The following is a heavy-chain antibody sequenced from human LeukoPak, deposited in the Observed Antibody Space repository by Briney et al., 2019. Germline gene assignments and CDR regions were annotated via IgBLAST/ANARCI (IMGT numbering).Heavy chain of an antibody. CDR3: ARDDYGGNTFDY. CDR1: GGTFSSYA. J-gene: IGHJ4*02. Sequence: SVKVSCKASGGTFSSYAISWVRQAPGQGLEWMGGIIPIFGTANYAQEFQGRVTITADESTSTAYMELSSLRSEDTAVYYCARDDYGGNTFDYWGQGTLVTVPS. D-gene: IGHD4-23*01. V-gene: IGHV1-69*13. CDR2: IIPIFGTA.